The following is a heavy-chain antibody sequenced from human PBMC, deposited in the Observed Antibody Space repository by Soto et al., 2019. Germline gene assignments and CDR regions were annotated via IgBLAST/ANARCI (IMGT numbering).Heavy chain of an antibody. V-gene: IGHV1-46*01. CDR1: GYTFTSYY. CDR2: INPSGGST. J-gene: IGHJ4*02. D-gene: IGHD3-9*01. CDR3: ARAPDILTGYPLFDY. Sequence: ASVKVSCKASGYTFTSYYMHWVRQAPGQGLEWMGIINPSGGSTSYAQKFQGRVTMTRDTSTSTVYMELSSLRSEDTAVYYCARAPDILTGYPLFDYWGQGTLVTVSS.